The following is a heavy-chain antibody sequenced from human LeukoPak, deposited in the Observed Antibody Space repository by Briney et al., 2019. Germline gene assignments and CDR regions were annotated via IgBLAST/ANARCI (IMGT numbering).Heavy chain of an antibody. J-gene: IGHJ4*02. CDR2: IYYSGST. V-gene: IGHV4-39*07. D-gene: IGHD6-19*01. CDR3: AREDAKIAVAVDY. CDR1: GGSISSSSYY. Sequence: SETLSLTCTVSGGSISSSSYYWGWIRQPPGKGLEWIGSIYYSGSTYYNPSLKSRVTISVDTSKNQFSLKLSSVTAADTAVYYCAREDAKIAVAVDYWGQGTLVTVSS.